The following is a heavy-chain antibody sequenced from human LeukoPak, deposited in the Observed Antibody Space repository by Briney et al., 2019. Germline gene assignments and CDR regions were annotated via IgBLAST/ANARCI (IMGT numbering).Heavy chain of an antibody. CDR1: GFTFSSYW. Sequence: PGGSLRLSCAASGFTFSSYWMSWVRQAPGKGLEWVANIKQDGSEKYYVDSVKGRFTISRDNAKNSLYLKMNSLRAEDTAVYYCAREATVVTLLSYYYYYYMDVWGKGTTVTVSS. J-gene: IGHJ6*03. V-gene: IGHV3-7*01. D-gene: IGHD4-23*01. CDR3: AREATVVTLLSYYYYYYMDV. CDR2: IKQDGSEK.